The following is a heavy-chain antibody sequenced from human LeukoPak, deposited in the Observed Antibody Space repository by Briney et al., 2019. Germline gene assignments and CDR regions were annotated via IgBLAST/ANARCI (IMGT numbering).Heavy chain of an antibody. V-gene: IGHV3-74*01. CDR3: ATTEYVASHFDQ. D-gene: IGHD4-11*01. Sequence: AGGSLRLSCAASGFTFSRFWMHWVRQTPGKGLVWVSLINSDGTTTFYADSVKGRFTISRDNARNTLYLRMSSLRAEDTAVYYCATTEYVASHFDQWGQGTLVTVSS. CDR2: INSDGTTT. J-gene: IGHJ4*02. CDR1: GFTFSRFW.